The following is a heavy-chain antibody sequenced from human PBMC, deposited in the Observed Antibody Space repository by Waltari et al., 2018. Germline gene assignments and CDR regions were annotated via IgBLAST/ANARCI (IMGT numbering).Heavy chain of an antibody. CDR1: GGSVNSGAY. Sequence: QLHLQESGSGLVKPSQTLSLTCAVSGGSVNSGAYWTWIRQHPGKGLEWIGYIYYSGSTYYHPSRKSRVTISVDRSKNQFSLKLTAVTAADTAVYYWARGVPKNDFWSGYLSPLFDYWGQGTLVSVSS. CDR2: IYYSGST. D-gene: IGHD3-3*01. V-gene: IGHV4-30-2*01. CDR3: ARGVPKNDFWSGYLSPLFDY. J-gene: IGHJ4*02.